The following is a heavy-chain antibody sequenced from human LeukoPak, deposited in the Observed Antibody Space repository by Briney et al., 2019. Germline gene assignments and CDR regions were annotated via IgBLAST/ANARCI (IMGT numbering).Heavy chain of an antibody. CDR3: ARGASRSFDY. Sequence: ASVKVSCKASGYTFTTYEIHWVQQATGQGLEWMGWMNPNSGNTGYVQNFQGRVTITRTTSINTAYMELSSLRSEDTAVYYCARGASRSFDYWGQGTLVTVSS. CDR1: GYTFTTYE. J-gene: IGHJ4*02. V-gene: IGHV1-8*03. CDR2: MNPNSGNT.